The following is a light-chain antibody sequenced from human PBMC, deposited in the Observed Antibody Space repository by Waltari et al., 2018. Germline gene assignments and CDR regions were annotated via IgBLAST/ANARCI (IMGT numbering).Light chain of an antibody. CDR3: QQHDNLPLT. CDR1: EDINNY. J-gene: IGKJ4*01. CDR2: DAS. Sequence: DIRMTQSPSSLSASIGDRVTITCQASEDINNYLNWYQQKPGKAPKLLIYDASNLQVGVPSRFSGGGSGTDFTFTISSLQPGDIATYYCQQHDNLPLTFGGGTKVEIK. V-gene: IGKV1-33*01.